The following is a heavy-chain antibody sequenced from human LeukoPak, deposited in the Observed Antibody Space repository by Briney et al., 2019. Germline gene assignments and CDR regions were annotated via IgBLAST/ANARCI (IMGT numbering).Heavy chain of an antibody. D-gene: IGHD6-13*01. CDR3: ARGSRVFDY. CDR2: INHSGST. V-gene: IGHV4-34*01. J-gene: IGHJ4*02. Sequence: SETLSLTCAVYGGSFGGYYWSWIRQPPGKGLEWIGEINHSGSTNYNPSLKSRVTISVDTSKNQFSLKLSSVTAADTAVYYCARGSRVFDYWGQGTLVTVSS. CDR1: GGSFGGYY.